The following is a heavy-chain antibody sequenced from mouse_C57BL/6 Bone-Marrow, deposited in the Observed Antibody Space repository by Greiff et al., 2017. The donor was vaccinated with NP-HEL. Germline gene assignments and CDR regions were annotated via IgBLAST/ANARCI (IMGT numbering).Heavy chain of an antibody. J-gene: IGHJ4*01. CDR2: ISSGGDYI. D-gene: IGHD1-1*01. V-gene: IGHV5-9-1*02. Sequence: DVMLVESGEGLVKPGGSLKLSCAASGFTFSSYAMSWVRQTPEKRLEWVAYISSGGDYIYYADTVKGRFTISRDNARNTLYLQMSSLKSEDTAMYYCTRDTVVAPHAMDYWGQGTSVTVSS. CDR3: TRDTVVAPHAMDY. CDR1: GFTFSSYA.